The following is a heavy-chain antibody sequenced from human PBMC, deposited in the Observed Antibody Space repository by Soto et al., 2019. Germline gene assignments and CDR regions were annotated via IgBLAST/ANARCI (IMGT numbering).Heavy chain of an antibody. Sequence: SETLSPTCSVSGDSISSYYWTWIRQPPGKGLEWIGYMYNTGSTIYNPSLKSRVTISVDTSKNQFSLKLNSVTAADTAVYYCARDLDYDSSVSDAFDIWGQGTMVT. CDR2: MYNTGST. J-gene: IGHJ3*02. D-gene: IGHD3-22*01. CDR3: ARDLDYDSSVSDAFDI. CDR1: GDSISSYY. V-gene: IGHV4-59*01.